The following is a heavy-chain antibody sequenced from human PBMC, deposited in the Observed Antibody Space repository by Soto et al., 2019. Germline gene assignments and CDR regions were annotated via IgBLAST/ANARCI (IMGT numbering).Heavy chain of an antibody. D-gene: IGHD3-9*01. CDR1: GGSISSSSYY. J-gene: IGHJ5*02. V-gene: IGHV4-39*01. CDR3: AARKGYDILTGYYNWFDP. CDR2: IYYSGST. Sequence: PSETLSLTCTVSGGSISSSSYYWGWIRQPPGKGLEWIGSIYYSGSTYYNTSLKSRVTISVDTSKNQFSLKLSSVTAADTAVYYCAARKGYDILTGYYNWFDPWGQGTLVTVSS.